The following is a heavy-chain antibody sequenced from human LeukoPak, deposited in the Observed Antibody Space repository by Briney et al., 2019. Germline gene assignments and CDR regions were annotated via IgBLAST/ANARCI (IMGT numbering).Heavy chain of an antibody. J-gene: IGHJ4*02. CDR3: ARGGIAVAVPFDY. CDR1: GFTFSSYA. V-gene: IGHV3-30*04. Sequence: GGSLRLSCAASGFTFSSYAMHWVRQAPGKGLEWVAVISYDGSNKYYADSVKGRFTISRDNSKNTLYLQMNSLRAEDTAVYYCARGGIAVAVPFDYWGQGTLVTVSS. D-gene: IGHD6-19*01. CDR2: ISYDGSNK.